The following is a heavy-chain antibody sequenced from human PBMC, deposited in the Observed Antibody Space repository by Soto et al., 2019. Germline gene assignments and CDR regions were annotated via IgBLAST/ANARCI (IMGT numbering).Heavy chain of an antibody. Sequence: PSETLSLTCTVSGGSISSGGYYWSWIRQHPGKGLEWIGYIYYSGSTYYNPSLKSRVTISVDTSKNQFSLKLSSVTAADTAVYYCARGVGYCSGGSCYISDNYFDYWGQGTLVTVSS. CDR1: GGSISSGGYY. D-gene: IGHD2-15*01. J-gene: IGHJ4*02. V-gene: IGHV4-31*03. CDR3: ARGVGYCSGGSCYISDNYFDY. CDR2: IYYSGST.